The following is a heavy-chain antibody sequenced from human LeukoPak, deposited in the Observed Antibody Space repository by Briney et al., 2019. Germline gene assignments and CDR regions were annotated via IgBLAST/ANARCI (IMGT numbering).Heavy chain of an antibody. D-gene: IGHD6-6*01. J-gene: IGHJ4*02. Sequence: ASVKVSCKASGYTFTSYGISWVRQAPGQGLEWMGWINPNSGGTNYAQKFQGRVTMTRDTSISTAYMELSRLRSDDTAVYYCARDLAAREPNYWGQGTLVTVSS. CDR3: ARDLAAREPNY. V-gene: IGHV1-2*02. CDR1: GYTFTSYG. CDR2: INPNSGGT.